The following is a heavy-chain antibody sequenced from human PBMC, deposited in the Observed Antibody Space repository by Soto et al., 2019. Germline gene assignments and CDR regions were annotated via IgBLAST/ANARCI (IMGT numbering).Heavy chain of an antibody. Sequence: QVQLQESGPGLVKSSQTLSLTCTVSGGSISSDGNYWSWIRQHPGKGLEWIGYIYYSGSTYYNPSLKSRVIISVDTSKNQFSLKLNSVIAADTAVYYCARARMVRGIIYYYGMDVWGQGTTVTVSS. V-gene: IGHV4-31*03. CDR3: ARARMVRGIIYYYGMDV. CDR1: GGSISSDGNY. J-gene: IGHJ6*02. D-gene: IGHD3-10*01. CDR2: IYYSGST.